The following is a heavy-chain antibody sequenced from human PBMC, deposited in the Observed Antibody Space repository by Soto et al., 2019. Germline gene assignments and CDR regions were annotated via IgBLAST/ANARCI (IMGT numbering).Heavy chain of an antibody. CDR3: ARDSDSGEDYYYGMDV. D-gene: IGHD2-21*01. CDR2: IKQDASEK. Sequence: GGSLRLSCAASGFTLSIYWMSWVRQAPGKGLEWVANIKQDASEKYYVDSVKGRFTISRDNAKNSLYLQMHSLRAEDTAVYYCARDSDSGEDYYYGMDVWGQGTKVTVYS. CDR1: GFTLSIYW. V-gene: IGHV3-7*01. J-gene: IGHJ6*02.